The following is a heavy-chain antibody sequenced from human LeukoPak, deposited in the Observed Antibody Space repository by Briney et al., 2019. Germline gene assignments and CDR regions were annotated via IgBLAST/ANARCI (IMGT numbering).Heavy chain of an antibody. D-gene: IGHD4-23*01. J-gene: IGHJ3*01. Sequence: GGSLRLSCAASGFTFSSCEMNWVRQAPGKGLEWVSYISSGGSTIYYADSVKGRFTISRDNARKSLYLQMNSLRVEDTAVYYCVRDYGGSSGAFDLWGQGTMVTVSS. CDR1: GFTFSSCE. CDR2: ISSGGSTI. V-gene: IGHV3-48*03. CDR3: VRDYGGSSGAFDL.